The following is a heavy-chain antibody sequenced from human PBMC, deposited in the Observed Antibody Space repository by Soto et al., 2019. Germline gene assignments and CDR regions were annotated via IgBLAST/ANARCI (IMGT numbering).Heavy chain of an antibody. Sequence: GASVKVACKASCYTFTSYGVSWVRQDPGQGLEWMGWISAYNGNTNYAQKLQGRITMTTDTSTSTAYMELRSLRSDDTAVYYCARSGYCISTSCLNNWFDPWGQGTLVTVSS. V-gene: IGHV1-18*01. D-gene: IGHD2-2*03. J-gene: IGHJ5*02. CDR1: CYTFTSYG. CDR3: ARSGYCISTSCLNNWFDP. CDR2: ISAYNGNT.